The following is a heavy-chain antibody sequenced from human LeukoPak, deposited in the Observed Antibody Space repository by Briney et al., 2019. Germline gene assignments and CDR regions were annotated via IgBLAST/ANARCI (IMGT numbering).Heavy chain of an antibody. D-gene: IGHD3-10*01. V-gene: IGHV1-2*02. CDR1: GYTFTGYY. J-gene: IGHJ4*02. Sequence: GASVKVSCKASGYTFTGYYMHWVRQAPGQGLEWMGWINPNSGGTNYAQKFQGRVTMTRDTSISTAYMELSRLRSDDTAVYYCARDIGFGELSPGYWGQGTLVTVSS. CDR2: INPNSGGT. CDR3: ARDIGFGELSPGY.